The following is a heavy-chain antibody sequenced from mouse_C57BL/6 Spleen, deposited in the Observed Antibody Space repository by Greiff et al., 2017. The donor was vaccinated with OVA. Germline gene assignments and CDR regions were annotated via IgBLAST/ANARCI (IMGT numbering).Heavy chain of an antibody. CDR1: GYAFSSYW. Sequence: VQLQQSGAELVKPGASVKISCKASGYAFSSYWMNWVKQRPGKGLEWIGQIYPGDGDTNYNGKFKGKATLTADKSSSTAYMQLSSLTSEDSAVDFCARNGNYVYYFDYWGQGTTLTVSS. CDR2: IYPGDGDT. V-gene: IGHV1-80*01. J-gene: IGHJ2*01. CDR3: ARNGNYVYYFDY. D-gene: IGHD2-1*01.